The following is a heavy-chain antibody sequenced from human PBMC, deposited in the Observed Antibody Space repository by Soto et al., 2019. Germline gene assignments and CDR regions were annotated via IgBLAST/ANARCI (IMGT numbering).Heavy chain of an antibody. J-gene: IGHJ3*02. CDR1: GYTFTSYG. V-gene: IGHV1-18*01. D-gene: IGHD3-3*01. CDR2: ISAYNGNT. CDR3: ARDHGFGVVKGNDAFDI. Sequence: QVQLVQSGAEVKKPGASVKVSCKASGYTFTSYGISWVRQAPGQGLEWMGWISAYNGNTNYAQKLQGRVTLTTDTSTSTAYMELRSLRSDDTAVYYCARDHGFGVVKGNDAFDIWGQGTMVTVSS.